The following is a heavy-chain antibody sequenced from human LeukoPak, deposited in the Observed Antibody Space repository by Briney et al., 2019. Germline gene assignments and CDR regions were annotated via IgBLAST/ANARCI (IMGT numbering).Heavy chain of an antibody. CDR1: GFTFSSHW. CDR2: INSDGSSI. J-gene: IGHJ6*02. Sequence: GGSLRLSCAASGFTFSSHWMHWVRQAPGKGLVWVSRINSDGSSISYADSVKGRFTISRDNAKNTLYLQMNSLRAEDTAVYYCARDMVATTNPPLMDVWGQGTTVTVSS. D-gene: IGHD5-12*01. V-gene: IGHV3-74*01. CDR3: ARDMVATTNPPLMDV.